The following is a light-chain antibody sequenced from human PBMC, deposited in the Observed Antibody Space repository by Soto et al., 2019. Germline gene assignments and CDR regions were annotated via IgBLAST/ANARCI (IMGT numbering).Light chain of an antibody. CDR2: EVT. J-gene: IGLJ2*01. Sequence: QSALTQPASVSGSPGQSITISCTGTTSDVGSYNLVSWYQHHPGKAPRLMIFEVTRRPSGVSNRFPGSKSGNTASLTISGLLAEDEAVYYCCSHAGSSTHVVFGGGTQLTVL. CDR3: CSHAGSSTHVV. CDR1: TSDVGSYNL. V-gene: IGLV2-23*02.